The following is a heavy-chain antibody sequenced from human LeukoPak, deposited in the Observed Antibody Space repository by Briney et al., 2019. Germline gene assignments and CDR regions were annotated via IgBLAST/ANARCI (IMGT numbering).Heavy chain of an antibody. J-gene: IGHJ6*02. V-gene: IGHV3-9*01. CDR2: INWNSDRI. D-gene: IGHD6-6*01. CDR1: GFTFDDYA. Sequence: GRSLRLSCAASGFTFDDYAMHWVRQAPGKGLEWVSGINWNSDRIGYADSVKGRFTISRDNAKNSLYLQMNSLRAEDTALYYCAKDSSSSPYCGMDVWGQGTTVTVSS. CDR3: AKDSSSSPYCGMDV.